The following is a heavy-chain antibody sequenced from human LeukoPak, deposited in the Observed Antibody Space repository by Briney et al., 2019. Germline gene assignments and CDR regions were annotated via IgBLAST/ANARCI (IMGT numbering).Heavy chain of an antibody. J-gene: IGHJ4*02. D-gene: IGHD2-21*01. CDR3: VRDATRGGDLDH. CDR1: GFTFHRYV. CDR2: ISLTGGST. Sequence: GGSLRLSCAASGFTFHRYVMSWVRQTPGKGLEWVSGISLTGGSTYYGDSVKGRFTISRDNAKNSLDLQMNTLRVEDTAVYYCVRDATRGGDLDHWGQGTLVTVSS. V-gene: IGHV3-23*01.